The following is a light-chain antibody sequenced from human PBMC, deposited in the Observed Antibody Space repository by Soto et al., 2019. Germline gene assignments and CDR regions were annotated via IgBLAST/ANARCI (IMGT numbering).Light chain of an antibody. J-gene: IGKJ5*01. CDR1: QSVISTY. V-gene: IGKV3-20*01. CDR3: QQYGSSPIT. Sequence: EIVLTQSPGTLSLSPGERATLCCSASQSVISTYLAWYQQKPGQAPRLLIYDASSRATGIPDRFSGSGSGTDFTLTISRLEPEDFAVYYCQQYGSSPITFGQGTRLEIK. CDR2: DAS.